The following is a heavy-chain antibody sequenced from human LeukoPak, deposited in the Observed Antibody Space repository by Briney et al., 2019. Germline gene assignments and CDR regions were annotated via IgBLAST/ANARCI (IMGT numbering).Heavy chain of an antibody. CDR1: GYSFTSYW. CDR3: ARDRVKSGSYLYFDY. D-gene: IGHD1-26*01. J-gene: IGHJ4*02. Sequence: GESLKISCKGSGYSFTSYWIGWVRQAPGQGLEWMGWINPNSGGTNYAQKFQGRVTMTRDTSISTAYMELSRLRSDDTAVYYCARDRVKSGSYLYFDYWGQGTLVTVSS. V-gene: IGHV1-2*02. CDR2: INPNSGGT.